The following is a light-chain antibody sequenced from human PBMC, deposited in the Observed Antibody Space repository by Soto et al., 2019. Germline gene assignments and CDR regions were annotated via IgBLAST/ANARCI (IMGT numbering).Light chain of an antibody. V-gene: IGLV2-14*01. J-gene: IGLJ2*01. CDR1: SSDVGGYKY. CDR3: NSYRSTNSVI. Sequence: QSALTQPASVSGSPGQSITISCIGTSSDVGGYKYVSWYQRHPGKAPKLIIYEVSNRPSGVSNRFSDSKSGNTASLTISGLQAEDEADYYCNSYRSTNSVIFGGGTKLTVL. CDR2: EVS.